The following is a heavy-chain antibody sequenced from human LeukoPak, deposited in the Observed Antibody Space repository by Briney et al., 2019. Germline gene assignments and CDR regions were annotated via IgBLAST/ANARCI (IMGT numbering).Heavy chain of an antibody. CDR1: GFTFNYYA. V-gene: IGHV3-23*01. CDR2: ISDNEGRT. Sequence: PGGSPRLSCAASGFTFNYYAMSWVRQAPGKGLEWVSSISDNEGRTYYTDSVKGRFTISRDNTKNTVYLQMHNLRADDTAVYFCARHDSFIPYWGQGALVTVSS. J-gene: IGHJ4*02. D-gene: IGHD5-18*01. CDR3: ARHDSFIPY.